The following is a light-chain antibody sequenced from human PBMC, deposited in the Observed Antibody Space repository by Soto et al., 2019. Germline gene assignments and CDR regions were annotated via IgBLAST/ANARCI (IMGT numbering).Light chain of an antibody. V-gene: IGKV1-5*01. CDR3: QQYNSYPGT. CDR1: QSISSW. CDR2: DAS. Sequence: DFQMTQSPSTLSASVGDRVTITCRASQSISSWLAWYQQKPGKDPKLLIYDASSLESGVPTRVRRSGSGTDFTLTISSLHPDDFATYYCQQYNSYPGTFGQGTKVDIK. J-gene: IGKJ1*01.